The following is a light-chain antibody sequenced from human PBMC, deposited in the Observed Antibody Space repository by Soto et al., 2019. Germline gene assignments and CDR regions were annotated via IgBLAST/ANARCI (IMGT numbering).Light chain of an antibody. CDR3: SSYISTSTPVL. CDR2: DVS. CDR1: GSDVDYYNY. J-gene: IGLJ2*01. V-gene: IGLV2-14*03. Sequence: QSALTQPASVSGSPGQSITISCTGTGSDVDYYNYVSWYQQHPGKAPKLMIYDVSHRPSGVSNRFSASKSGATASLTISGLQAEDEADYYCSSYISTSTPVLFGGGTKLTVL.